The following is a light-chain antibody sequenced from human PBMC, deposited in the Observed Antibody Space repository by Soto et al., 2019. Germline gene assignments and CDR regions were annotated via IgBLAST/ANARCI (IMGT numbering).Light chain of an antibody. Sequence: EIVMTQSPATLSVSPGERAALSCRASQSVSSNFAWYQQKPGQAPRLLIYGASTRATGIPARFSGSGSGTDFTITISSLQSEDFAVYYCQQYNNWPYTLGQGTQLAIK. CDR3: QQYNNWPYT. J-gene: IGKJ2*01. V-gene: IGKV3-15*01. CDR1: QSVSSN. CDR2: GAS.